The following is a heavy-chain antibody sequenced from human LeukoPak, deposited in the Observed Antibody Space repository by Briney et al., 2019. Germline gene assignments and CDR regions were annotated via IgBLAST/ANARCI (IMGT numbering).Heavy chain of an antibody. V-gene: IGHV1-2*02. CDR3: VRQSSSSLH. D-gene: IGHD6-6*01. CDR2: INPNSGDT. J-gene: IGHJ4*02. Sequence: GASVKVSCKASGYTFTGYYIHWVRQAPGQGLEWMGWINPNSGDTNYAQKFQGAVTITRDTSSSTAYMELSWLRSDDTAVYYCVRQSSSSLHWGQGILVTVSS. CDR1: GYTFTGYY.